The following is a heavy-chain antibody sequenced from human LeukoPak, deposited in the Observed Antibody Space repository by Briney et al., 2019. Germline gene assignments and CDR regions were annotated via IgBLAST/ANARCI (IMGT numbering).Heavy chain of an antibody. CDR3: ARGPYDFWSGYYMPFDY. D-gene: IGHD3-3*01. J-gene: IGHJ4*02. Sequence: SETLSLTCSVSGGSISSSNYSWGWIRQPPGKGLEWIGSINYSGSTYYIPTLKSRVTISVDTSKNQFSLKLTSVTAADTAVYYCARGPYDFWSGYYMPFDYWGQGTLVTVSS. CDR1: GGSISSSNYS. CDR2: INYSGST. V-gene: IGHV4-39*07.